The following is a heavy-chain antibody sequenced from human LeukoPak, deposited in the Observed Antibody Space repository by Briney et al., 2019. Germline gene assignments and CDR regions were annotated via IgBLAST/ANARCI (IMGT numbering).Heavy chain of an antibody. V-gene: IGHV4-34*01. J-gene: IGHJ4*02. Sequence: SETLSLTCAVSGGSFSAYYWSWIRQPPGKGLEWIGEINHSGSTNYNPSLKSRVTISVDTSKNQFSLKLSSVTAADTAVYYCARGRGSSWYRTFTPPDYWGQGTLVTVSS. CDR1: GGSFSAYY. D-gene: IGHD6-13*01. CDR2: INHSGST. CDR3: ARGRGSSWYRTFTPPDY.